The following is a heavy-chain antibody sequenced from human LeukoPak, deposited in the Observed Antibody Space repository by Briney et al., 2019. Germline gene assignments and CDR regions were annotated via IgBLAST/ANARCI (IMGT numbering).Heavy chain of an antibody. V-gene: IGHV3-23*01. D-gene: IGHD2-21*02. CDR3: AKDPSDFLVEC. J-gene: IGHJ4*01. CDR2: ISGSGGTT. Sequence: PGGSLRLSCAASGFTFYTYAMNWVRQAPGKGLQWVAAISGSGGTTYYADSVKGRFTISRDNSKNAVYLQLSSLRAEDTAVYYCAKDPSDFLVECWGHGTLVAVSS. CDR1: GFTFYTYA.